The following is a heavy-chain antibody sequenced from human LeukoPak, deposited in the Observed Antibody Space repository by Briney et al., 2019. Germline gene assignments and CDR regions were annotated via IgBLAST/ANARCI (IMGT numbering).Heavy chain of an antibody. CDR3: ARGNYDFWSGYYPLYYYYGMDV. V-gene: IGHV4-34*01. CDR2: ISHSGST. J-gene: IGHJ6*02. D-gene: IGHD3-3*01. CDR1: GGSFSGYY. Sequence: PSETLSLTCAVYGGSFSGYYWSWIRQPPGKGLEWIGEISHSGSTNYNPSLKSRVTISVDTSKNQFSLKLSSVTAADTAVYYCARGNYDFWSGYYPLYYYYGMDVWGQGTTVTVSS.